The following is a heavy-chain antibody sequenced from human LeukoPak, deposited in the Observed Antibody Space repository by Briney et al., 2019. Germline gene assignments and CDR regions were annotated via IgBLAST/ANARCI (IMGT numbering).Heavy chain of an antibody. CDR2: ISGSGTTK. CDR1: GFTFSRFT. J-gene: IGHJ4*02. D-gene: IGHD2-2*01. Sequence: PGGSLRLSSAASGFTFSRFTMNWVRQAPGKGLEWVSYISGSGTTKYYSDSVKGRFTISRDNSKNTLYLQMNSLRADDTAVYYCAKSGPSRSHFDYWGQGTLVTVSS. V-gene: IGHV3-23*01. CDR3: AKSGPSRSHFDY.